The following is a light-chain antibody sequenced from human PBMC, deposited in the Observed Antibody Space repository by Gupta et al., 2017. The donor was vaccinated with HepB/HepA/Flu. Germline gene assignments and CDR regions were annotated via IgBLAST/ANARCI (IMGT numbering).Light chain of an antibody. Sequence: EIVLTQPPATLSLSPGERATFSCRTSQSLSTYLACYQQKPGQAPRPLIYDASNRATAIPPTFIGSGSATDFTRTISSRVPEDFAVYYCQQRSNWGVTFGPGTRVDIK. CDR2: DAS. V-gene: IGKV3-11*01. J-gene: IGKJ5*01. CDR1: QSLSTY. CDR3: QQRSNWGVT.